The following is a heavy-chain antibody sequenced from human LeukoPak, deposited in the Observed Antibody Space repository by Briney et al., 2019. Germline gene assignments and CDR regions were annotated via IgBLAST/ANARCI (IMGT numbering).Heavy chain of an antibody. V-gene: IGHV4-59*01. D-gene: IGHD3-10*01. CDR1: GGSISSYY. CDR3: ARDDVGFYGSGSYRNAFDI. J-gene: IGHJ3*02. Sequence: SETLSLTCTVSGGSISSYYWSWIRQPPGKGLEWIGYIYYSGSTNYNPSLKSRVTISVDTSKNQFSLKLSSVTAADTAVYYCARDDVGFYGSGSYRNAFDIWGQGTMVTVSS. CDR2: IYYSGST.